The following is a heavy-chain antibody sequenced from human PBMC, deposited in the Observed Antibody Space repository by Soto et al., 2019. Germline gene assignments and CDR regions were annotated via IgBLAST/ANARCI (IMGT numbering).Heavy chain of an antibody. D-gene: IGHD3-3*01. CDR1: GFTFSSYS. CDR3: TTDRYDFWSGYYKYFDY. V-gene: IGHV3-21*03. CDR2: ISSSSSYI. J-gene: IGHJ4*02. Sequence: GGSLRLSCAASGFTFSSYSMNWVRQAPGKGLEWVSSISSSSSYIYYADSVKGRFTISRDNAKNSLYLQMNSLKTEDTAVYYCTTDRYDFWSGYYKYFDYWGQGTLVTVSS.